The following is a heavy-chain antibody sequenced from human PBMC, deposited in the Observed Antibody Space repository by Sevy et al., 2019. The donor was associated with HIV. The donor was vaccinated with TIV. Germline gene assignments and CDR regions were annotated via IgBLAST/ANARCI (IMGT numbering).Heavy chain of an antibody. D-gene: IGHD3-10*01. CDR2: ISNSGGDI. CDR1: EFIFSDYY. Sequence: GGSLRLSCAASEFIFSDYYMSWFRQAPGKGLEWVSYISNSGGDIHYADSVKGRFTISRDNTKNSLYLQMNSLRAEGTAVYYGAREGMVSSDAFDSWGQGTVVTVSS. J-gene: IGHJ3*01. V-gene: IGHV3-11*01. CDR3: AREGMVSSDAFDS.